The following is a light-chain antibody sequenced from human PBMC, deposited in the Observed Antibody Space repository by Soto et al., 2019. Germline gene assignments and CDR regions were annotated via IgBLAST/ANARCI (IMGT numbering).Light chain of an antibody. CDR3: QNYNSYSEA. CDR2: KAS. J-gene: IGKJ1*01. CDR1: QTISSW. Sequence: QMTQSPSSMSASVGDTVTITCRASQTISSWLAWYQQKPGKAPKLLIYKASTLKSGVPSRFSGSGSGTEFTLTISSLQPDEFATYYCQNYNSYSEAVGHGTKVDI. V-gene: IGKV1-5*03.